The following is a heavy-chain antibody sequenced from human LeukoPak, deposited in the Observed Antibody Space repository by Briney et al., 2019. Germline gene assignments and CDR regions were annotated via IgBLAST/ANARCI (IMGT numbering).Heavy chain of an antibody. Sequence: PSETLSLTCAVYGGSFSGYYWSWLRQPPGKGLEWIGEINHSGSTNYNPSLKSRVTISVDTSKNQSSLKLSSVTAADTAVYYCARKGQTYYDFWSGYLWFDPWGQGTLVTVSS. CDR1: GGSFSGYY. J-gene: IGHJ5*02. D-gene: IGHD3-3*01. CDR3: ARKGQTYYDFWSGYLWFDP. V-gene: IGHV4-34*01. CDR2: INHSGST.